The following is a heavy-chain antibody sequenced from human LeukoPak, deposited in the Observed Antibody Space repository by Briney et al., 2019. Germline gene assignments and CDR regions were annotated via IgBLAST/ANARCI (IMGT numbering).Heavy chain of an antibody. J-gene: IGHJ6*03. CDR2: ISGSGGST. D-gene: IGHD7-27*01. V-gene: IGHV3-23*01. CDR1: GFTVSSDY. Sequence: PGGSLRLSCAASGFTVSSDYMSWVRQAPGKGLEWVSAISGSGGSTYYADSVKGRFTISRDNSKNTLYLQMNSLRAEDTAVYYCAKGTLTGEANYYYYYMDVWGKGTTVTVSS. CDR3: AKGTLTGEANYYYYYMDV.